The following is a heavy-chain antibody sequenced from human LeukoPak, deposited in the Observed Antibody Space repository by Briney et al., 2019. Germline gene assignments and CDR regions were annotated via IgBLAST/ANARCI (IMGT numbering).Heavy chain of an antibody. Sequence: GGSLRLSCAASGFTFSIYTMNWVRQAPGKGLEWVSSISTSISYIYYADSVKGRFTISRDNAKNSLYLQMNSLRAEDTAVYYCARWATYSYGYYYNYGMDVWGQGTTVTVSS. D-gene: IGHD5-18*01. V-gene: IGHV3-21*01. CDR1: GFTFSIYT. CDR2: ISTSISYI. CDR3: ARWATYSYGYYYNYGMDV. J-gene: IGHJ6*02.